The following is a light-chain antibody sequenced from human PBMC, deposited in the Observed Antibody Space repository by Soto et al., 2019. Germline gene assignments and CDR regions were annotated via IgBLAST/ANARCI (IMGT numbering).Light chain of an antibody. V-gene: IGLV1-44*01. Sequence: QSVLTQPPSASGTPGQRVTISCSGSGSNIGSHTVSWYQQLPGTAPNLLIYSNDQRPSGVPDRFSGSKSGTSASLAISGLQSEDEADYYCAAWGDSTVVFGGGTKLTVL. CDR3: AAWGDSTVV. CDR1: GSNIGSHT. J-gene: IGLJ2*01. CDR2: SND.